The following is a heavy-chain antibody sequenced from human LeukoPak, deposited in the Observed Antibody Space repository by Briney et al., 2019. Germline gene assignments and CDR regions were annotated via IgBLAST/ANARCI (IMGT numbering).Heavy chain of an antibody. Sequence: PGGSLRLSCAASGFTVSGTHMSWVRQAPGKGLEWVSAMYTGGTTYYADSVTGRFTVSRDTSRNTLFLHMNRLRAEDTAVYYCAKDEATSRGGLASWGQGTLVIVS. CDR3: AKDEATSRGGLAS. V-gene: IGHV3-53*01. D-gene: IGHD3-10*01. CDR1: GFTVSGTH. CDR2: MYTGGTT. J-gene: IGHJ5*01.